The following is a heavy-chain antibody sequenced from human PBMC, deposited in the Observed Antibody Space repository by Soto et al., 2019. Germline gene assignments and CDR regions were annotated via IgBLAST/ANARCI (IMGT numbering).Heavy chain of an antibody. V-gene: IGHV4-59*01. J-gene: IGHJ4*02. CDR1: GGSISDYY. CDR3: AAAPSC. CDR2: IYDSGST. Sequence: SETLSLTCTVSGGSISDYYWSWVRQPPGKGLEWIGYIYDSGSTNYNPSLKSRVTISVDTSKNQFSLRLTSVTAADTAVYYCAAAPSCWGQGTLVTVSS. D-gene: IGHD2-2*01.